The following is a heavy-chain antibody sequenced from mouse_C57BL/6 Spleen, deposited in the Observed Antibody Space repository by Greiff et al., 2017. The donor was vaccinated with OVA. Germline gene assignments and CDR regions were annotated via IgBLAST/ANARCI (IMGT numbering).Heavy chain of an antibody. D-gene: IGHD2-4*01. V-gene: IGHV1-53*01. CDR3: ARNDYDWWYFDV. CDR1: GYTFTSYW. J-gene: IGHJ1*03. Sequence: QVQLQPPGTELVKPGASVKLSCKASGYTFTSYWMHWVKQRPGQGLEWIGNINPSNGGTNYNEKFKSKATLTVDKSSSTAYMQLSSLTSEDSAVYYCARNDYDWWYFDVWGTGTTVTVSS. CDR2: INPSNGGT.